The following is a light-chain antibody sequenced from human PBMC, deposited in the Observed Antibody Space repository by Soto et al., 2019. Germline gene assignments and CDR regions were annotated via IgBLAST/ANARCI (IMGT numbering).Light chain of an antibody. J-gene: IGLJ1*01. Sequence: QPVLSQPRSVSGSPGQSVTISCTGTSIDVGGYNYVSWYQLHPRKAPKLIIYDVTKRPSGVPDRFSGSKSGNTASLTISGLQAEDEADYFCCSYAGNSLYVLGTGTKLTVL. CDR1: SIDVGGYNY. CDR2: DVT. V-gene: IGLV2-11*01. CDR3: CSYAGNSLYV.